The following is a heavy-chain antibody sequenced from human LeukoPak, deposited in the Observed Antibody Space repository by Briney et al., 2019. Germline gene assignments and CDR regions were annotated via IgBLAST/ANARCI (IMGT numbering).Heavy chain of an antibody. D-gene: IGHD6-19*01. Sequence: GSLRLSCAASGFAVSNQALGWVRQASGKGLEWVSAISDSGGSRYYEDSVNGRFTISRDNTINTQFLLMHTLRAEAAAAYYFGKDPRRTSGWYFFVLWGGGTGVRVS. V-gene: IGHV3-23*01. CDR2: ISDSGGSR. CDR1: GFAVSNQA. J-gene: IGHJ2*01. CDR3: GKDPRRTSGWYFFVL.